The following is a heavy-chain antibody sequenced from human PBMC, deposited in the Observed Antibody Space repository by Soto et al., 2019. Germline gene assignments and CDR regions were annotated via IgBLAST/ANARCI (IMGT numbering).Heavy chain of an antibody. V-gene: IGHV3-73*02. Sequence: EVQLVESGGGLVQPGGSLKLSCAASGFTFSDSAMHWVRQASGEGLEWLGRIRSKGNNYATEYGASLKGRFTISRDDSKQTTYLQMSNLNTEDTAVYYRLRYSRTSGWFSDLWGRGTLVTVSS. CDR3: LRYSRTSGWFSDL. D-gene: IGHD2-21*01. CDR1: GFTFSDSA. CDR2: IRSKGNNYAT. J-gene: IGHJ2*01.